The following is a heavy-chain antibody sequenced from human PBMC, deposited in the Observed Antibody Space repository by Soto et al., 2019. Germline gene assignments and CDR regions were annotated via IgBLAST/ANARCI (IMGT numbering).Heavy chain of an antibody. CDR2: INHSGST. Sequence: PSETLCLTCAVFGGSFSGYYWSWIRQHPGKGLEWIGEINHSGSTNYNPSLKSRVTISVDTSKNQFSLKLSSVTAADTAVYYCARGGEIFGVVISPFDYWGQGTLVTVSS. CDR3: ARGGEIFGVVISPFDY. J-gene: IGHJ4*02. V-gene: IGHV4-34*01. CDR1: GGSFSGYY. D-gene: IGHD3-3*01.